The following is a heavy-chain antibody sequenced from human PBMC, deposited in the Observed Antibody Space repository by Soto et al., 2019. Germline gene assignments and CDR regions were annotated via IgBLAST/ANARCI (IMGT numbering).Heavy chain of an antibody. D-gene: IGHD6-19*01. CDR2: ISNRANTI. Sequence: QVQLVESGGGLGKPGGSPRLSCVASGFTFSDYYMNWIRQAPGKELEWLSYISNRANTIYYADSVKGRFTVSRDNAKNSLYLQMDSLRVEDTAVYYCARGGVPYSSGWGIDYWGQGTLVTVSS. CDR3: ARGGVPYSSGWGIDY. J-gene: IGHJ4*02. V-gene: IGHV3-11*01. CDR1: GFTFSDYY.